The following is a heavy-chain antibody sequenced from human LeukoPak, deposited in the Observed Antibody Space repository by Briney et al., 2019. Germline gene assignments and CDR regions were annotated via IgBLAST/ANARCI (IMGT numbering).Heavy chain of an antibody. J-gene: IGHJ4*02. D-gene: IGHD3-16*01. Sequence: PGGSLRLSCAASGFTFTNYAMSWVRQAPGKGLEWVSTISSGGSTYYSDSVKGRCTISRDNCKKTLYLQMNSLRAEDTAVYYCAKLGLKLGGDYWGQGALVTVSS. V-gene: IGHV3-23*01. CDR1: GFTFTNYA. CDR2: ISSGGST. CDR3: AKLGLKLGGDY.